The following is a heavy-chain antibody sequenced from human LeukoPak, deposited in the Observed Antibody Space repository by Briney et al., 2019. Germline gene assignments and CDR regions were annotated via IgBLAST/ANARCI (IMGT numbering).Heavy chain of an antibody. J-gene: IGHJ4*02. D-gene: IGHD6-13*01. CDR2: IISILGIA. V-gene: IGHV1-69*02. CDR1: GGTFSSYT. Sequence: SVKVSCKASGGTFSSYTISWVRQAPGQGLEWMGRIISILGIANYAQKFQGRVTITADKSTSTAYMELSSLRSEDTAVYYCARGSSWYSASDYWGQGTLVTVSS. CDR3: ARGSSWYSASDY.